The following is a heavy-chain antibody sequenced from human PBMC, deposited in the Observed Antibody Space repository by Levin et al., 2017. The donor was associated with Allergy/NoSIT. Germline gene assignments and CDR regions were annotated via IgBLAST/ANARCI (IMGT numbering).Heavy chain of an antibody. CDR1: GGSISSFY. J-gene: IGHJ4*02. D-gene: IGHD6-19*01. V-gene: IGHV4-59*01. CDR3: ARKSSSGWFYFDY. CDR2: IYYSGST. Sequence: SQTLSLPCTVSGGSISSFYWSWIRQPPGKAMEWIGYIYYSGSTDYNPSLKSRVTISVDTSKNQFSLQLTSVTAADTAVYYCARKSSSGWFYFDYWGQGTLVTVSS.